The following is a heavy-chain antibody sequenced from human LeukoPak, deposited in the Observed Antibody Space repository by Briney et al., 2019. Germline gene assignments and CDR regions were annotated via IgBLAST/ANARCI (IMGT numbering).Heavy chain of an antibody. D-gene: IGHD3-10*01. V-gene: IGHV4-34*01. CDR3: ARVGVTMVRGVIITGFDY. CDR1: GGSIKNFY. CDR2: INHSGST. J-gene: IGHJ4*02. Sequence: SETLSLTCTVSGGSIKNFYWSWIRQPPGKGLEWIGEINHSGSTNYNPSLKSRVTISVDTSKNQFSLKLSSVTAADTAVYYCARVGVTMVRGVIITGFDYWGQGTLVTVSS.